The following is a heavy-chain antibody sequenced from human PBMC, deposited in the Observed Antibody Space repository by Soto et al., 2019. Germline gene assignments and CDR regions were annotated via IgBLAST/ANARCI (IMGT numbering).Heavy chain of an antibody. Sequence: EVQLVESGGGLVQPGGSLRLSCATSGFILSDCAMNWVRQPPGKGLEWVSYISSSSSVIDYPDSVKGRFTVSRDNARNSLYLQMNRLRAEDTAVYYCARDLSWGSNWYYYMDVWGKGTTVTVSS. CDR3: ARDLSWGSNWYYYMDV. J-gene: IGHJ6*03. D-gene: IGHD7-27*01. V-gene: IGHV3-48*01. CDR1: GFILSDCA. CDR2: ISSSSSVI.